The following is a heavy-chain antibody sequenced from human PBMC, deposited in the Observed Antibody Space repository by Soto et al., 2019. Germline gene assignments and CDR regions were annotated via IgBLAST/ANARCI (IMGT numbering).Heavy chain of an antibody. Sequence: SGPTLVNPTQALTLTCTFSGFSLSTSGVGVGWIRQPPGKALEWLALIYWDDDKRYSPSLRSRLTITKDTSKNQVVLTMTNMDPVDTATYYCIQSRCGGDCLQSYASYYYYGMDVWGQGTTVTVSS. CDR1: GFSLSTSGVG. D-gene: IGHD2-21*02. CDR2: IYWDDDK. CDR3: IQSRCGGDCLQSYASYYYYGMDV. J-gene: IGHJ6*02. V-gene: IGHV2-5*02.